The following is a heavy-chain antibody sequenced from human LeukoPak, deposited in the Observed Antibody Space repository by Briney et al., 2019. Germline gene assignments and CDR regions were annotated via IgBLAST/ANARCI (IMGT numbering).Heavy chain of an antibody. V-gene: IGHV3-7*01. CDR3: ASASLAVAAVRSYYYYGMDV. CDR1: GFTLSSYW. D-gene: IGHD6-19*01. CDR2: IIQDGSET. Sequence: PGGSLRLSCAVSGFTLSSYWMGGVRQAPGKGLEGVANIIQDGSETWYVDSVKGRFTISRANAKSSLYLQMNSLRAEDTAVYYCASASLAVAAVRSYYYYGMDVWGQGTTVTVSS. J-gene: IGHJ6*02.